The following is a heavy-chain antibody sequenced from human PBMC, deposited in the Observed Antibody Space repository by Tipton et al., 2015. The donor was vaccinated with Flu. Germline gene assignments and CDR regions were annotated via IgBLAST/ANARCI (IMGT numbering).Heavy chain of an antibody. J-gene: IGHJ4*02. CDR1: GGSISPYF. CDR2: INYNRNT. V-gene: IGHV4-59*01. D-gene: IGHD4-17*01. Sequence: TLSLTCTVSGGSISPYFWSWIRQPPAKGLEWIGYINYNRNTNYNPSLKSRLSMSIDTSKSQVSLKLNSVAAADTAMYYCARDVVTTGWYEYWGQGILVTVSP. CDR3: ARDVVTTGWYEY.